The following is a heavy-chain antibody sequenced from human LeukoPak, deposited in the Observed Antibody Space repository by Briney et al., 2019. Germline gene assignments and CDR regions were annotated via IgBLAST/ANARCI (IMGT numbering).Heavy chain of an antibody. CDR2: ISPNSGGT. D-gene: IGHD4-11*01. CDR3: ARRDYLDAFDI. Sequence: ASVKVSCKASGYTFTGYYIHWVRQAPGQGLEWMGWISPNSGGTNYAQKFQGWVTMTRDTSISTAYMELSRLRSDDTAVYYCARRDYLDAFDIWGQGTMVTVSS. J-gene: IGHJ3*02. CDR1: GYTFTGYY. V-gene: IGHV1-2*04.